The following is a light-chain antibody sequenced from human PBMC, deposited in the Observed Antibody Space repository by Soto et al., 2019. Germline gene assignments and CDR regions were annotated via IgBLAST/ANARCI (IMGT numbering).Light chain of an antibody. CDR2: LGS. Sequence: IVMTHYPLSLTLPPGQPASISSRSSQSLLHSNGYNYLDWYLQKPGQSPQPLIYLGSNRASGVPDRFSGSGSGTDFTLKISRVEAEDVGVYYCMQALQTQTFGQVTNVDI. V-gene: IGKV2-28*01. CDR3: MQALQTQT. CDR1: QSLLHSNGYNY. J-gene: IGKJ1*01.